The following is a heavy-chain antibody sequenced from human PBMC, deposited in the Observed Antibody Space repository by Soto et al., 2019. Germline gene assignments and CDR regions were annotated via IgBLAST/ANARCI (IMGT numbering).Heavy chain of an antibody. CDR2: ISGSGGST. CDR1: GFTFSSYA. CDR3: AKAQMATSLYYYGMDV. D-gene: IGHD5-12*01. V-gene: IGHV3-23*01. J-gene: IGHJ6*02. Sequence: GGSLRLSCAASGFTFSSYAMSWVRQAPGKGLEWVSAISGSGGSTYYADPVKGRFTISRDNSKNTLYLQMNSLRAEDAAVYYCAKAQMATSLYYYGMDVWGQGTTVTVSS.